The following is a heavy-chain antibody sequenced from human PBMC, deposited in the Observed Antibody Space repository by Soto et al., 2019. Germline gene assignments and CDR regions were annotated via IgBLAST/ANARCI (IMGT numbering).Heavy chain of an antibody. CDR2: IYPGDSDT. Sequence: GESLKISCKGSGYSFTSYWIGWVRQMPGKGLEWMGIIYPGDSDTRYSPSFQGQVTISADESISTAYLQWSSLKASDTAMYYCASPHGGSYHYYGMDVWGQGTTVTVSS. V-gene: IGHV5-51*01. J-gene: IGHJ6*02. D-gene: IGHD1-26*01. CDR1: GYSFTSYW. CDR3: ASPHGGSYHYYGMDV.